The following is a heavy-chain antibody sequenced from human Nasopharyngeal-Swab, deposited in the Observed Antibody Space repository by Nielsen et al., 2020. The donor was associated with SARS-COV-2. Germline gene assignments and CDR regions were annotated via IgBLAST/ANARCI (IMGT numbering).Heavy chain of an antibody. J-gene: IGHJ4*02. CDR2: INHSGST. CDR1: GGSISGYY. Sequence: SETLSLTCTVSGGSISGYYWGWIRQSPGKGLEWIGEINHSGSTNYNPSLKSRVTISVDTSKNQFSLKLSSVTAADTAVYYCARGRGCSSTSCYFDYWGQGTLVTVSS. D-gene: IGHD2-2*01. CDR3: ARGRGCSSTSCYFDY. V-gene: IGHV4-34*01.